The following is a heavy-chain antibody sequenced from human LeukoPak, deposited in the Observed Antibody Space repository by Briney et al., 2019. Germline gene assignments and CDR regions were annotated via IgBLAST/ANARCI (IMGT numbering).Heavy chain of an antibody. V-gene: IGHV1-69*13. J-gene: IGHJ2*01. D-gene: IGHD5-18*01. CDR1: GGTFSSYA. CDR3: ARVLWLQYWYFDL. CDR2: IIPIFGTA. Sequence: ASVKVSCKASGGTFSSYAISWARQAPGQGLEWTGGIIPIFGTANYAQKFQGRVTITADESTSTAYMELSSLRSEDTAVYYCARVLWLQYWYFDLWGRGTLVTVSS.